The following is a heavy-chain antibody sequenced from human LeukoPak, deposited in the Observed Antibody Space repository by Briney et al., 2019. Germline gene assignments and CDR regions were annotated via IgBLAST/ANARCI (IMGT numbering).Heavy chain of an antibody. V-gene: IGHV3-66*01. CDR2: IYSGGST. CDR3: ARGGIAAAGTGDDAFDI. D-gene: IGHD6-13*01. Sequence: GGSLRLSCAASGFTVSSNYMSWVRQAPGKGLEWVSVIYSGGSTYYADSVKGRFTISRDNSKNTLYLQTNSLRAEDTAVYYCARGGIAAAGTGDDAFDIWGQGTMVTVSS. J-gene: IGHJ3*02. CDR1: GFTVSSNY.